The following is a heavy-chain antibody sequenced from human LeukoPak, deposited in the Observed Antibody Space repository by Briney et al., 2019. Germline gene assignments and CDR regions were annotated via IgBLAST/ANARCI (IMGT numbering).Heavy chain of an antibody. J-gene: IGHJ3*02. CDR1: GFTFSSYW. D-gene: IGHD3-22*01. V-gene: IGHV3-7*01. Sequence: GSLRLSCAASGFTFSSYWMSWVRQAPGKGLEWVANIKQDGSEKYYVDSVKGRFTISRDNAKNSLYLQMNSLRAEDTAVYYCASARFAVTNYYDSSGYYYGAFDIWGQGTMVTVSS. CDR3: ASARFAVTNYYDSSGYYYGAFDI. CDR2: IKQDGSEK.